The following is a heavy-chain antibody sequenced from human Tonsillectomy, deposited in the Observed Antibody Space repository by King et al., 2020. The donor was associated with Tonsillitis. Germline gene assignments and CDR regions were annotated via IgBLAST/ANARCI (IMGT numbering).Heavy chain of an antibody. CDR1: GYTFTSYY. D-gene: IGHD5-24*01. CDR2: INPSGGST. J-gene: IGHJ1*01. Sequence: QLVQSGAEVKKPGASVKVSCKASGYTFTSYYMHWVRQAPGQGLEWMGIINPSGGSTSYAQKFQGRVTMTRDTSTSTVYMELSSLRYEETAVYYLAREEGYNSGIAEYFQHWGQGTLVTVSS. CDR3: AREEGYNSGIAEYFQH. V-gene: IGHV1-46*01.